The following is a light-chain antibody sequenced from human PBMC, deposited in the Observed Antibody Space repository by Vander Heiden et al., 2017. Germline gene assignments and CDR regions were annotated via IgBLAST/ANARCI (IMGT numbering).Light chain of an antibody. J-gene: IGLJ2*01. CDR3: SAYTSSSTLL. V-gene: IGLV2-14*01. CDR2: QVS. CDR1: SSHVGDYHS. Sequence: QSPLSHPPPLSGSSGQSITVSCTRTSSHVGDYHSVSWYQQHPRQPPKPMIYQVSYRPSGVPNRFSGSKSGNTASLTISGLQAEDEADYYCSAYTSSSTLLFGGGTKLTV.